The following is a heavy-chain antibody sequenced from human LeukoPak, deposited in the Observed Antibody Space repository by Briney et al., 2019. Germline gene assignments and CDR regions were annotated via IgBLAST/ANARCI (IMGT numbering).Heavy chain of an antibody. CDR1: GGSISSSNW. J-gene: IGHJ4*02. V-gene: IGHV4-4*02. CDR3: ARESAGRRAAAGPGVY. D-gene: IGHD6-13*01. CDR2: IYHSGST. Sequence: SGTLSLTCAVSGGSISSSNWWSWVRQPPGKGLEWIGEIYHSGSTNYNPSLKSRVTISVDKSKNQFSLKLSSVTAADTAVYYCARESAGRRAAAGPGVYWGQGTLVTVSS.